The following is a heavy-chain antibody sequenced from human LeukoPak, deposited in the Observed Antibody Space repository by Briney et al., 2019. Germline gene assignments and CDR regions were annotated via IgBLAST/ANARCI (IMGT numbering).Heavy chain of an antibody. V-gene: IGHV5-51*01. CDR1: GYRFTSYW. J-gene: IGHJ4*02. CDR3: ASSMTTVVTLYY. D-gene: IGHD4-23*01. Sequence: PGESLKISCKGSGYRFTSYWIAWVRQMPGKGLEWMGIIYPGDSDTRYSPSFQGQVTMSVGKSISTAYLQWSSLKASDTAMYYCASSMTTVVTLYYWGQGTLVTVSS. CDR2: IYPGDSDT.